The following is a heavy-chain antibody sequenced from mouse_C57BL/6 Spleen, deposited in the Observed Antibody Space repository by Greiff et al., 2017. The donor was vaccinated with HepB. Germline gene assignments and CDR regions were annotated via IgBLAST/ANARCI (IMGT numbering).Heavy chain of an antibody. CDR3: ARGYYGNYEFAY. CDR1: GYTFTDYY. CDR2: INPNNGGT. D-gene: IGHD2-1*01. J-gene: IGHJ3*01. Sequence: EVQLQQSGPELVKPGASVKISCKASGYTFTDYYMNWVKQSHGKSLEWIGDINPNNGGTSYNQKFKGKATLTVDKPSSTAYMELRSLTSEDSAASYCARGYYGNYEFAYWGQGTLFTVSA. V-gene: IGHV1-26*01.